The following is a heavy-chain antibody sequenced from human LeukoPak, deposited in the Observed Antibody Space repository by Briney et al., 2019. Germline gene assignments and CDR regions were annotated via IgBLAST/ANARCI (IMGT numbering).Heavy chain of an antibody. J-gene: IGHJ6*02. CDR1: GGSISRYY. CDR3: ARDLQFLCIDIYCSYGVDV. V-gene: IGHV4-4*07. CDR2: ISTSEGT. Sequence: SETLSLTCSVSGGSISRYYWSWIRQAAGKGLEWVGRISTSEGTRYNPSLKSRVTMSADTSKNELSLKLSFVTAADTAVYYCARDLQFLCIDIYCSYGVDVWGRGTTVTVPS. D-gene: IGHD2-15*01.